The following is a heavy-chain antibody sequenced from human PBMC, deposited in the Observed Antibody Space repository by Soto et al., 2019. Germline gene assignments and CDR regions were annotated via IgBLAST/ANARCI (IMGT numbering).Heavy chain of an antibody. CDR2: ISSSSSTI. D-gene: IGHD3-22*01. V-gene: IGHV3-48*02. CDR3: ARGLYYYDSSGYWGY. J-gene: IGHJ4*02. Sequence: PGGSLRLSCAASGFTFSSYSMNWVRQAPGKGLEWVSYISSSSSTIYYADSVKGRFTISRDNAKNLLYLQMNSLRDEDTAVYYCARGLYYYDSSGYWGYWGQGTLVTVSS. CDR1: GFTFSSYS.